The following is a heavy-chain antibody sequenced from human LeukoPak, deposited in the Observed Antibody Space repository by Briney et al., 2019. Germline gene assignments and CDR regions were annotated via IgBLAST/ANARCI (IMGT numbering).Heavy chain of an antibody. Sequence: ASVKVSCKASNYTYTDYGTNWVRQAPGQGLEWVGWISAFNGHTYYAQRFQGRITMTTDAPTTTAHMELRSLRSDDTAVYFCARALAVTGRGPRDFDFWAQGTPVTVSS. CDR2: ISAFNGHT. V-gene: IGHV1-18*01. CDR3: ARALAVTGRGPRDFDF. CDR1: NYTYTDYG. J-gene: IGHJ4*02. D-gene: IGHD6-19*01.